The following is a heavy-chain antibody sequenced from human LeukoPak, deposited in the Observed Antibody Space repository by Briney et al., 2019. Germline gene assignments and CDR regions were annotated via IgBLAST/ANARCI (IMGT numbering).Heavy chain of an antibody. CDR3: ARHSYMDV. CDR1: GYTFTVYY. CDR2: INPKSGGT. Sequence: ASVTVSFTGSGYTFTVYYMHWVRQAPGQGGEGGGWINPKSGGTNYTQKFEGRVTITRDTAISTAYMELSRLRSDDTAVYYCARHSYMDVWGKGTTVTVSS. V-gene: IGHV1-2*02. J-gene: IGHJ6*03.